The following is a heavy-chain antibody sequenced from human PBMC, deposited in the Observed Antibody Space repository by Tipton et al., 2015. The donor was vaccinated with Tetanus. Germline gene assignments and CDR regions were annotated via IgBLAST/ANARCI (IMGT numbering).Heavy chain of an antibody. CDR1: GFTFSGYS. Sequence: SLRLSCAASGFTFSGYSMNWVRQAPGKGLEWVSSISSSSSYIYYADSVKGRFTISRDNAKNSLYLQMNSLRAEDTAVYYCARDHGGNPKAYYYYYGMDVWGQGTTVTVSS. CDR2: ISSSSSYI. V-gene: IGHV3-21*01. D-gene: IGHD4-23*01. J-gene: IGHJ6*02. CDR3: ARDHGGNPKAYYYYYGMDV.